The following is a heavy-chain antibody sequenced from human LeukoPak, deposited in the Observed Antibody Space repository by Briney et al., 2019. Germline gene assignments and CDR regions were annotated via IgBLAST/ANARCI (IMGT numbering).Heavy chain of an antibody. D-gene: IGHD3-10*01. Sequence: SETLSLTCAVSGGSFSYFWSWIRQPPGKGLEWIGEISHSGSTNYNPSLKSRVTISVDTPKSQFSLELTSVTAADTAVYYCARRRRYYSSGSDFDSWGQGNLVTVSS. CDR2: ISHSGST. CDR1: GGSFSYF. V-gene: IGHV4-34*01. J-gene: IGHJ4*02. CDR3: ARRRRYYSSGSDFDS.